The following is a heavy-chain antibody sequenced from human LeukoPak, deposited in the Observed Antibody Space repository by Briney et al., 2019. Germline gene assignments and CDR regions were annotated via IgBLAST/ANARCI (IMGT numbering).Heavy chain of an antibody. Sequence: GGPLRLSCAASGFTFSSYWMHWVRQAPGQGLVWVSRINGDGSSTSYADSVKGRFTISRDNAKNTLYLQMNSLRAEDTAVYYCASPRYSYGVPTDYWGQGTLVTVSS. CDR3: ASPRYSYGVPTDY. CDR2: INGDGSST. D-gene: IGHD5-24*01. CDR1: GFTFSSYW. J-gene: IGHJ4*02. V-gene: IGHV3-74*01.